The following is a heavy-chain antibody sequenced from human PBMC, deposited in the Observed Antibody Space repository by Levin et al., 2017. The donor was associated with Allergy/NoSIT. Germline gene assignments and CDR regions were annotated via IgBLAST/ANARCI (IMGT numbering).Heavy chain of an antibody. J-gene: IGHJ6*02. CDR2: ISGSGDNT. D-gene: IGHD3-10*01. CDR1: GFTFSTYA. CDR3: AKGVIRISSRRGMDV. V-gene: IGHV3-23*01. Sequence: GESLKISFAASGFTFSTYAMGWVRQAPGKGLEWVSSISGSGDNTSNADSVKGRFTISRDNSKDTLYLQMNSLRAEDTAVYYCAKGVIRISSRRGMDVWGQGTTVTVSS.